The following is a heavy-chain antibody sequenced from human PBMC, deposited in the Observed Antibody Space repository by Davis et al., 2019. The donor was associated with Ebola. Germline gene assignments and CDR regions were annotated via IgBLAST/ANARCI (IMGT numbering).Heavy chain of an antibody. CDR3: AREDSGPGVSY. J-gene: IGHJ4*02. D-gene: IGHD3-10*01. V-gene: IGHV3-21*01. Sequence: GESLKISCAASGFTFSSYSMNWVRQAPGKGLEWVSSISSSSSYIYYADSVKGRFTISRDNAKNSLYLQMNSLRAEDTAVYYCAREDSGPGVSYWGQGTLVTVSS. CDR2: ISSSSSYI. CDR1: GFTFSSYS.